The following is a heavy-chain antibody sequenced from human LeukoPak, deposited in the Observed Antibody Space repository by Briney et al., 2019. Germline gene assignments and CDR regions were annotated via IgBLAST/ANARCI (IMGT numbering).Heavy chain of an antibody. CDR1: GFTFSSYA. J-gene: IGHJ4*02. CDR3: AKSDSSSWYPYFDY. CDR2: ISGSGGST. V-gene: IGHV3-23*01. Sequence: GGSLRLSCAASGFTFSSYAMSWVRQAPGKGLEWVSAISGSGGSTYYADSVKGRFTISRDNSKNTLYLQMNSLRTEGTAVYYCAKSDSSSWYPYFDYWGQGTLVTAFS. D-gene: IGHD6-13*01.